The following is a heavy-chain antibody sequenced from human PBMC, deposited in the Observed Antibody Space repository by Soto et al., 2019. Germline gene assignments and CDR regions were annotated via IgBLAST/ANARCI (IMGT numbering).Heavy chain of an antibody. CDR3: AHSRCGGDCLRSYSSHYYYGMDV. D-gene: IGHD2-21*02. CDR2: IYWDDDK. CDR1: GFSLSTGGVG. J-gene: IGHJ6*02. V-gene: IGHV2-5*02. Sequence: QITLKESGPTLVKPTQTLTLTCTFSGFSLSTGGVGVGWIRQPPGKALEWLALIYWDDDKRYSPSLKSRLTVTKDTSKHQVVLTMPNMDPVDTATYYCAHSRCGGDCLRSYSSHYYYGMDVWGQGTTVTVSS.